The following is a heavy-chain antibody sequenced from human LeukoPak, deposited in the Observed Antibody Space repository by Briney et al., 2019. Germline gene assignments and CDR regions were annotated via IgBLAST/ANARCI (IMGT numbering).Heavy chain of an antibody. CDR3: ARVGSAMVRGSLYYYHYGMDV. J-gene: IGHJ6*02. Sequence: GRSLRLSCAASGFTFSSYAMHWVRQAPGKGLEWVAVISYDGSNKYYADSVKGRFTISRDNSKNTLYLQMNSLRAEDTAVYYCARVGSAMVRGSLYYYHYGMDVWGQGTTVTVSS. V-gene: IGHV3-30-3*01. D-gene: IGHD3-10*01. CDR2: ISYDGSNK. CDR1: GFTFSSYA.